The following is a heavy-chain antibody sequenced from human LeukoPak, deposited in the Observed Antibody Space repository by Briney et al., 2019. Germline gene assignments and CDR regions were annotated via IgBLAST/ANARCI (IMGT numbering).Heavy chain of an antibody. CDR2: ISSSSSTI. J-gene: IGHJ4*02. CDR1: GFTFSSYS. V-gene: IGHV3-48*01. Sequence: GGSLRLSCAASGFTFSSYSMNWVRQAPGKGLEWVSYISSSSSTIYYADSVKGRFTISRDNAKNSLYLQMNSLRAEDTAVYYCARGWYYFDYWGQGTLVTVSS. CDR3: ARGWYYFDY. D-gene: IGHD6-13*01.